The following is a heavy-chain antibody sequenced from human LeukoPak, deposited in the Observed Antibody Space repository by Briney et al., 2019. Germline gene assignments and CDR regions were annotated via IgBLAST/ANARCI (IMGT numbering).Heavy chain of an antibody. J-gene: IGHJ3*02. CDR3: ARPRRFGELYEGLDI. Sequence: GASVKLSCKASGYSFTGYYMHWVRKSPGQGLEWMGWINPNSGGTKYAQKFQGWVTMTRETSISTAYMELSRLRSDDTAVYYCARPRRFGELYEGLDIWGQGTMVIVSS. CDR1: GYSFTGYY. CDR2: INPNSGGT. V-gene: IGHV1-2*04. D-gene: IGHD3-10*01.